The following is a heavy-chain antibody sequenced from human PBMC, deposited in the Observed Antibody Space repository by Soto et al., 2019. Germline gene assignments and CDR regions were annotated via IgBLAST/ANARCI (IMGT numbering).Heavy chain of an antibody. V-gene: IGHV4-31*03. Sequence: QVQLQESGPGLVKPSQTLSLTCTVSGGSISSGGYYWSWIRQHPGKGLEWIGYIYYSGSTYYNPSIKSRVTISVDTSKNHFSLKLSSVTAADTAVYYCARSKGGVVIIFSFDPWGQGTLVTVSS. CDR3: ARSKGGVVIIFSFDP. CDR2: IYYSGST. D-gene: IGHD3-3*01. J-gene: IGHJ5*02. CDR1: GGSISSGGYY.